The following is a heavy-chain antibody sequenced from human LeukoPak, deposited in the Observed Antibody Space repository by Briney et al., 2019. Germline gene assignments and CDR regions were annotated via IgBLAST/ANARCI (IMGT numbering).Heavy chain of an antibody. Sequence: PSETLSLTCTVSGGSISSYYWSWIRQPPGKGLEGIGYIYYSGSTNYNPSLKSRVTISVDTSKNQFSLKLSSVTAEDTAVYYCARGRREFVDYWGQGTLVTVSS. J-gene: IGHJ4*02. D-gene: IGHD2/OR15-2a*01. CDR1: GGSISSYY. CDR2: IYYSGST. V-gene: IGHV4-59*01. CDR3: ARGRREFVDY.